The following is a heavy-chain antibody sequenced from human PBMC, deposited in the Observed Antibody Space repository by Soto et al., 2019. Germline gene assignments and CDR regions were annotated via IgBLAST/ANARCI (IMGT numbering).Heavy chain of an antibody. D-gene: IGHD3-9*01. V-gene: IGHV1-18*01. CDR2: ISAYNGNT. Sequence: ASVKVSCKASGYTFTSYGISWVRQAPGQGLEWMGWISAYNGNTNYAQKLQGRVTMTTDTSTSTAYMELMSLRSDDTAVYYCGRYTYDILTGYYPPSDYWGQGTLVTVSS. CDR3: GRYTYDILTGYYPPSDY. CDR1: GYTFTSYG. J-gene: IGHJ4*02.